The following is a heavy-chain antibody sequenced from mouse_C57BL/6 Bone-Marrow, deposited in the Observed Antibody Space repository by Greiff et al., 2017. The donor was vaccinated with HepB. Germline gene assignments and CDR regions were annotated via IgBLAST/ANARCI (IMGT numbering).Heavy chain of an antibody. J-gene: IGHJ3*01. V-gene: IGHV5-9-1*02. Sequence: EVKLEESGEGLVKPGGSLKLSCAASGFTFSSYAMSWVRQTPEKRLEWVAYISSGGDYIYYTDTVKGRFTISRDNARNTLYLQMSSLKSEDTAMYYCTRDNPQLLRSAWFAYWGQGTLVTVSA. CDR2: ISSGGDYI. CDR1: GFTFSSYA. CDR3: TRDNPQLLRSAWFAY. D-gene: IGHD1-1*01.